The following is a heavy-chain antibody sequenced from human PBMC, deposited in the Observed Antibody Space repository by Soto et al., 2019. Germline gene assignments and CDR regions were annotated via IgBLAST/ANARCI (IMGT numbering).Heavy chain of an antibody. V-gene: IGHV1-18*01. CDR2: INAYNGNT. Sequence: QLQLVQSGPEVKKPGASVKVSCKASGYPFTTYGVTRVRQAPGQGLEWMGWINAYNGNTNYAQKLQGRVTMTTDTSTSTAYMELRSLRSDDTAVYYCARMGDVPYYYYGMDVWGQGTTVTVSS. J-gene: IGHJ6*02. CDR1: GYPFTTYG. D-gene: IGHD3-16*01. CDR3: ARMGDVPYYYYGMDV.